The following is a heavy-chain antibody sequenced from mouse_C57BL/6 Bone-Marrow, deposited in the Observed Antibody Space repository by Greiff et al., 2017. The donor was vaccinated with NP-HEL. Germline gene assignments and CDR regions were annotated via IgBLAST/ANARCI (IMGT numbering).Heavy chain of an antibody. CDR3: ARPIYGSSFDY. J-gene: IGHJ2*01. CDR1: GYTFTSYW. D-gene: IGHD1-1*01. Sequence: VQLQQSGAELVKPGASVKLSCKASGYTFTSYWMHWVKQRPGQGLEWIGMIHPNSGSTNYNEKFKSKATLTVDKSSSTAYMQLSSLTSEDSAVYYCARPIYGSSFDYWGQGTTLTVSS. CDR2: IHPNSGST. V-gene: IGHV1-64*01.